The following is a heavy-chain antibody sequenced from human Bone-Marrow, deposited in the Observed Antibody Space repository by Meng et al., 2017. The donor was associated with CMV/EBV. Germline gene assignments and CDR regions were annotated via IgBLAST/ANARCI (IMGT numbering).Heavy chain of an antibody. CDR3: ARLGGGYDSGIWFDP. CDR2: INHSGST. Sequence: SETLSLTCAVYGGSFSGYYWSWIRQPPGKGLEWIGEINHSGSTNYNPCLKSRVTISVDTSKNQFSLKLSSVTAADTAVYYCARLGGGYDSGIWFDPWGQGTLVTVSS. CDR1: GGSFSGYY. D-gene: IGHD5-12*01. J-gene: IGHJ5*02. V-gene: IGHV4-34*01.